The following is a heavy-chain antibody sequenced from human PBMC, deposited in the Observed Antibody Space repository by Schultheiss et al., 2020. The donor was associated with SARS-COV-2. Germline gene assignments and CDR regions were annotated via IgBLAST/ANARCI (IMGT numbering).Heavy chain of an antibody. V-gene: IGHV3-23*01. CDR2: ISGSGGST. Sequence: GGSLRLSCSASGFSFSSYAMHWVRQAPGKGLEWVSAISGSGGSTYYADSVKGRFTISRDNSKNTLYLQMNSLRVEDTAVYYCARSRDLYSSSWFLYFDYWGQGTLVTVSS. CDR3: ARSRDLYSSSWFLYFDY. CDR1: GFSFSSYA. J-gene: IGHJ4*02. D-gene: IGHD6-13*01.